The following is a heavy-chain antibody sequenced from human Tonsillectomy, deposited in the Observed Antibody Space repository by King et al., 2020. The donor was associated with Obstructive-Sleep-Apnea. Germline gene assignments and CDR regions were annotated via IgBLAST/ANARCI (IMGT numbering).Heavy chain of an antibody. V-gene: IGHV4-39*01. CDR1: GGSISSSSYY. Sequence: QLQESCPGLVKPSETLSLTCTVSGGSISSSSYYWGWIRQPPGKGLGWIGSIYYSGSTYYNPSLKSRVTISVDTSKNQFSLKLSSVTAADTAVYYCARLGSGYDVDYWGQGTLVTVSS. J-gene: IGHJ4*02. CDR2: IYYSGST. CDR3: ARLGSGYDVDY. D-gene: IGHD5-12*01.